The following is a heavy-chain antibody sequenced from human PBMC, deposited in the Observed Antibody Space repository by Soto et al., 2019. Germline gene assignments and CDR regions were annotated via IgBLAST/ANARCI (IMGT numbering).Heavy chain of an antibody. J-gene: IGHJ4*02. CDR3: ARLPYDSSSSFDY. D-gene: IGHD6-6*01. Sequence: GGSLRLSCKGSGYSFTSYWIGWVRQMPGKGLEWMGIIYPGDYDTRYSPSFQGQVTISAAKSISTAYLQWSSLKASDTAMYYCARLPYDSSSSFDYWGQGTLVTVSS. CDR2: IYPGDYDT. CDR1: GYSFTSYW. V-gene: IGHV5-51*01.